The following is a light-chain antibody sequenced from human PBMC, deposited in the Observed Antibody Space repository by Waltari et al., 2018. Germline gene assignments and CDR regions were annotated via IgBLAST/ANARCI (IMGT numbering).Light chain of an antibody. J-gene: IGKJ1*01. CDR2: EAS. CDR3: QQYHIWWT. CDR1: KSVRSN. Sequence: EIVMTQSPATLSVSAGERTTLSCRASKSVRSNLAWYQQKPGQPPRLLIYEASTRATGIPSRFSGSGWGTEFTLTINSLQSEDLAIYYCQQYHIWWTFGQGTKVEIK. V-gene: IGKV3-15*01.